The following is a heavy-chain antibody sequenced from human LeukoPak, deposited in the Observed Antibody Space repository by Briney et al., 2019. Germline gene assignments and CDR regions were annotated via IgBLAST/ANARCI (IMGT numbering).Heavy chain of an antibody. CDR1: GGSFSGYY. Sequence: PSETLSLTCAVYGGSFSGYYWSWIRQPAGKGLEWIGHIYTSGSTNYNPSLKSRVTISVDTSKNQFSLKLSSVTAADTAVYYCARDHRGYSSGWYSHYYYMDVWGKGTTVTVSS. J-gene: IGHJ6*03. CDR2: IYTSGST. CDR3: ARDHRGYSSGWYSHYYYMDV. D-gene: IGHD6-19*01. V-gene: IGHV4-4*07.